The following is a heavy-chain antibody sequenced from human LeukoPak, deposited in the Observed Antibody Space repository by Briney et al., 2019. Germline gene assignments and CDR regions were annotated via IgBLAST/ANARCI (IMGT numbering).Heavy chain of an antibody. CDR3: AKLPMVRGVTQNAFDI. D-gene: IGHD3-10*01. V-gene: IGHV3-30*02. CDR1: GFTFSSYG. J-gene: IGHJ3*02. CDR2: IRYDGSNK. Sequence: GGSLRLSCAASGFTFSSYGMHWVRQAPGKGLEWVACIRYDGSNKYYADSVKGRFTISRDNSKNTLYLQMNSLRAEDTAVYYCAKLPMVRGVTQNAFDIWGQGTMVTVSS.